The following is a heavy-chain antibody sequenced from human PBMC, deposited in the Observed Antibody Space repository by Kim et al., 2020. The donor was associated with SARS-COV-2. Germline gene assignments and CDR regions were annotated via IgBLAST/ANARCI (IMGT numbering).Heavy chain of an antibody. J-gene: IGHJ4*02. Sequence: NPALHGRGTISRDTPKNRFSLKLNSVTAADTAVYYCARDYGANLGEFYFDFWGQGTLVTVSS. CDR3: ARDYGANLGEFYFDF. D-gene: IGHD3-16*01. V-gene: IGHV4-30-2*04.